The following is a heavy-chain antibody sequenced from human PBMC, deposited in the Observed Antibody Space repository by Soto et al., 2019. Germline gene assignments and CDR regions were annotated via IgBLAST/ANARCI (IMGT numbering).Heavy chain of an antibody. J-gene: IGHJ4*02. V-gene: IGHV3-33*01. Sequence: QVQLVESGGGVVQPEGSLTLSCAASGFTFSSYGMHWVRQAPGKGLEWVAVIWSDGINKNYADSVKGRFTISRDNSKSTLYLQMNSLGAEDTAVYYCARDHAIWTPGYCGQGTLVTVSS. D-gene: IGHD1-1*01. CDR1: GFTFSSYG. CDR2: IWSDGINK. CDR3: ARDHAIWTPGY.